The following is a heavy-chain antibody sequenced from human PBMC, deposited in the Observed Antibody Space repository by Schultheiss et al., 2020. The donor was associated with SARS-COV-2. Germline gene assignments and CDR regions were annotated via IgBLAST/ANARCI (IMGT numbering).Heavy chain of an antibody. D-gene: IGHD1-26*01. J-gene: IGHJ4*02. CDR1: GFTFSSYG. Sequence: GGSLRLSCAASGFTFSSYGMHWVRQAPGKGLEWVSYISSSSSTIYYADSVKGRFTISRHNSKNTLYLQMNSLRAEDTAVYYCARVDSGSYWAIDYWGQGTLVTVSS. CDR3: ARVDSGSYWAIDY. CDR2: ISSSSSTI. V-gene: IGHV3-48*01.